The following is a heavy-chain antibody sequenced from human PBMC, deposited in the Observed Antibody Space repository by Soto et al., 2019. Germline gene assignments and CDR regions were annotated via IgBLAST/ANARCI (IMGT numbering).Heavy chain of an antibody. V-gene: IGHV5-51*01. D-gene: IGHD3-9*01. CDR3: ARPSNFDWLFFDY. CDR1: GYSFTSYW. Sequence: GESLKISCKGSGYSFTSYWIGWVRQMPVKGLEWMGIIYPGDSDTRYSPSFQGQVTISADKSISTAYLQWSSLKASDTAMYYCARPSNFDWLFFDYWGQGTLVTVSS. CDR2: IYPGDSDT. J-gene: IGHJ4*02.